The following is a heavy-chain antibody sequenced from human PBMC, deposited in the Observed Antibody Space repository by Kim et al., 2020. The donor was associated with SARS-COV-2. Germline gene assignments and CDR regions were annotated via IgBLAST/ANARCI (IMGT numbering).Heavy chain of an antibody. D-gene: IGHD6-6*01. CDR2: IYYSGST. CDR3: AKLSRLGPHYFDY. Sequence: SETLSLTCTVSGGSISSGGYYWSWIRQHPGKGLEWIGYIYYSGSTYYNPSLKSRVTISVDTSKNQFSLKLSSVTAADTAVYYCAKLSRLGPHYFDYWGQGTLVTVSS. CDR1: GGSISSGGYY. J-gene: IGHJ4*02. V-gene: IGHV4-31*03.